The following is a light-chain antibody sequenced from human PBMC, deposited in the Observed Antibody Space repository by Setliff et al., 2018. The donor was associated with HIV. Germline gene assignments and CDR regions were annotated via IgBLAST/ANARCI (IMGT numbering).Light chain of an antibody. V-gene: IGLV2-14*03. Sequence: QSALTQPASVSGSPGQSITISCTGTSSDIGRYNYVSWYQQYPGKGPTLVIFDVSERPPGVSNRFSGSKSGNTASLIISGLQPDDEADYYCCSYARGSTYVFGSGTKVNVL. CDR1: SSDIGRYNY. J-gene: IGLJ1*01. CDR3: CSYARGSTYV. CDR2: DVS.